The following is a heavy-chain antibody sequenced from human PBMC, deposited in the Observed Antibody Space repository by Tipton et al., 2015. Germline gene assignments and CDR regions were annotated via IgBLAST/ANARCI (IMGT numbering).Heavy chain of an antibody. CDR3: ACQDYDSLTRDYQTVDY. Sequence: LRLSCTVSGGSISSYYWSWIRQSPGEGLEWIGYIYYSGSTNYNPSLRSRVAMSMDTSKNQFSLKLTSVTAADTTVYYCACQDYDSLTRDYQTVDYWGQGTLVTVSS. V-gene: IGHV4-59*08. J-gene: IGHJ4*02. CDR1: GGSISSYY. D-gene: IGHD3-9*01. CDR2: IYYSGST.